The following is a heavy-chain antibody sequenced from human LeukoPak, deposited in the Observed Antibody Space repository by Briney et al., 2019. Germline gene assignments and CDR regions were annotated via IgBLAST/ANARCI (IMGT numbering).Heavy chain of an antibody. CDR2: ISSSSSYI. CDR1: GFTFSSYS. V-gene: IGHV3-21*01. Sequence: GRSLRLSCAASGFTFSSYSMNWVRQAPGKGLEWVSSISSSSSYIYYADSVKGRFTISRDNAKNSLYLQMNSLRAEDTAVYYCAREAPGAFDTWGQGTMVTVSS. CDR3: AREAPGAFDT. J-gene: IGHJ3*02.